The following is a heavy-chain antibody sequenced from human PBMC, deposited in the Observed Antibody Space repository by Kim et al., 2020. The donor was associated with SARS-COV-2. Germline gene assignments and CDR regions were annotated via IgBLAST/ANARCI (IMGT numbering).Heavy chain of an antibody. V-gene: IGHV4-59*01. CDR2: VYDNVTA. CDR3: VRVFSRFDP. J-gene: IGHJ5*02. Sequence: SDTLSLTCSVSGGSLSGYYWSWIRHSPAKGQEWIGSVYDNVTAYYDPSLKIRVSISTDKSKNHFSLDLRSVTAEDTARYYCVRVFSRFDPLCQGILVTVS. D-gene: IGHD2-8*01. CDR1: GGSLSGYY.